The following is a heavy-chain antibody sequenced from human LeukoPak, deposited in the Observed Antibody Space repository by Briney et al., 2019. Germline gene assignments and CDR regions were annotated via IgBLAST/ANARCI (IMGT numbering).Heavy chain of an antibody. Sequence: ASVKVSCKASGYTFTGYYMHWVRQAPGQGLEWMGWSNPNSGGTNYAQKFQGRVTMTRDTSISTAYMDMSSLRSDDTAVYYCARTLWFGASSDAFDMWGQGTMVTVSS. V-gene: IGHV1-2*02. CDR2: SNPNSGGT. D-gene: IGHD3-10*01. J-gene: IGHJ3*02. CDR1: GYTFTGYY. CDR3: ARTLWFGASSDAFDM.